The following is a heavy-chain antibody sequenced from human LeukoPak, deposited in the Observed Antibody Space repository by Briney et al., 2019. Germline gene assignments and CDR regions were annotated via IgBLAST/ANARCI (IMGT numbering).Heavy chain of an antibody. Sequence: ASVKVSCKASGGTFSSYAISWVRQAPGQGLEWMGGIIPIFGTANYAQKFQGRVTITADESTSTAYMELSSLRSEDTTVYYCARDAPPSGSYHEALDYWGQGTLVTVSS. D-gene: IGHD1-26*01. CDR2: IIPIFGTA. J-gene: IGHJ4*02. CDR3: ARDAPPSGSYHEALDY. CDR1: GGTFSSYA. V-gene: IGHV1-69*13.